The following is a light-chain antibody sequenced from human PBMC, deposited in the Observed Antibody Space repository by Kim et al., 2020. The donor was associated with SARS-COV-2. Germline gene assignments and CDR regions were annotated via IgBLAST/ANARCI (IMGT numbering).Light chain of an antibody. J-gene: IGKJ5*01. CDR2: GAS. CDR1: QSGSTS. CDR3: QEYGKAPST. V-gene: IGKV3-20*01. Sequence: VSPGKRATLACGDRQSGSTSIAWYQQKAGQAPRLHIHGASSRTTGIPDRFSDRGSETDFTHTMSRLEPEDFTVYYCQEYGKAPSTFGRGTRLEIK.